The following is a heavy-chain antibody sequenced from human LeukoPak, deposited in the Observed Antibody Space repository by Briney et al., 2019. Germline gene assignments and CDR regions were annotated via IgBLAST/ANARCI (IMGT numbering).Heavy chain of an antibody. CDR2: INHSGST. CDR1: GGSFSGYY. V-gene: IGHV4-34*01. D-gene: IGHD3-16*01. J-gene: IGHJ6*02. CDR3: ARHETFYYYYGMDV. Sequence: SETLSLTCAVYGGSFSGYYWSWIRQPPGKGLEWIGEINHSGSTNYNPSLKSRVTISVDTSKYQFSLKLSSVTAADTAVYYCARHETFYYYYGMDVWGQGTTVTVSS.